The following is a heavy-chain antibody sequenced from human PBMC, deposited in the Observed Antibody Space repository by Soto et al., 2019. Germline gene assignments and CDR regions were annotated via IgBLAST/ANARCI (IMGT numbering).Heavy chain of an antibody. Sequence: QVQLQESGPGLVKPSGTLSLTCAVSGDSISSNNWWTWVRQPPGKGLEWIGEIYHRGSTNYNTSPKSRVTISVDKSKNQVSLKLSSVTAADTAMYYCARTIDYGGNSGFDYWGQGTLVTVSS. CDR1: GDSISSNNW. J-gene: IGHJ4*02. CDR2: IYHRGST. CDR3: ARTIDYGGNSGFDY. D-gene: IGHD4-17*01. V-gene: IGHV4-4*02.